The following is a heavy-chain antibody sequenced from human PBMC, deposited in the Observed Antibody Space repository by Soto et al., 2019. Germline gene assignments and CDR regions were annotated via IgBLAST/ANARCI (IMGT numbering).Heavy chain of an antibody. V-gene: IGHV1-18*01. CDR1: GYTFTSYG. J-gene: IGHJ4*02. D-gene: IGHD3-22*01. Sequence: GASVKVSCKASGYTFTSYGISWVRQAPGQGLEWMGWISAYNGNTNYAQKLQGRVTMTTDTSTSTAYMELRSLRSDDTAVHYCARVPVGYYYDSSGYYDYWGQGTLVTVSS. CDR2: ISAYNGNT. CDR3: ARVPVGYYYDSSGYYDY.